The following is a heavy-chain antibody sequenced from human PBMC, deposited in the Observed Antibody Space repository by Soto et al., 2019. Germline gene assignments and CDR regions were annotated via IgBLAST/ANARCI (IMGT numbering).Heavy chain of an antibody. CDR1: ACSFSSYT. Sequence: RSLRLAFAASACSFSSYTMICVRQAPGKGLEWVSAISGSGGSTYYADSVKGRFTISRDNSKNTLYLQMNSLRAEDTAVYYCAKDLISGLELWYYFDYWGQGTLVTVSS. D-gene: IGHD1-7*01. CDR3: AKDLISGLELWYYFDY. CDR2: ISGSGGST. J-gene: IGHJ4*02. V-gene: IGHV3-23*01.